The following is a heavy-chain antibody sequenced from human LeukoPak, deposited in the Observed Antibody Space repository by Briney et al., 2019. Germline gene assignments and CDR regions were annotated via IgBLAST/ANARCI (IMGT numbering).Heavy chain of an antibody. CDR3: ARGPGSGYDLAGIFDY. D-gene: IGHD5-12*01. V-gene: IGHV4-34*01. Sequence: SETLSLTCAVYGGSFSGYYWSWIRQPPGKGLEWIGVINHSGSTNYNPSLKSRVTISVDTSKNQFSLKLSSVTAADTAVYYCARGPGSGYDLAGIFDYWGQGTLVTVSS. CDR2: INHSGST. J-gene: IGHJ4*02. CDR1: GGSFSGYY.